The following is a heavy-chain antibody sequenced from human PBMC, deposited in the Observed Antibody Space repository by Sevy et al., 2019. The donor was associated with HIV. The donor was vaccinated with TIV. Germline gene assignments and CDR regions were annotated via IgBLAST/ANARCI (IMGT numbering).Heavy chain of an antibody. Sequence: ASVKVSCKASGYTFTSYGMSWVRQAPGQGLEWMGWISAYNGNTNYAQKLQGRVTMTTDTSTSTAYMELRSLRSDDTAVYYWARDRGYCSGGSCYFWFDPWGQGTLVTVSS. V-gene: IGHV1-18*01. CDR1: GYTFTSYG. D-gene: IGHD2-15*01. J-gene: IGHJ5*02. CDR3: ARDRGYCSGGSCYFWFDP. CDR2: ISAYNGNT.